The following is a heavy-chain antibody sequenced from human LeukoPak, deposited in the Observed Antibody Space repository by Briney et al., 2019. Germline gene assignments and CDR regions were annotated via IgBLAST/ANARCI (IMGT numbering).Heavy chain of an antibody. CDR1: GGSFSGYY. D-gene: IGHD3-3*01. V-gene: IGHV4-34*01. CDR2: INHSGST. Sequence: SETLSLTCAVYGGSFSGYYWSWIRQPPGKGLEWIGEINHSGSTNYNPSLKSRVTISVDTSKNQFSLKLSSVTAADTAVYYCARVGEGYDFWSGYYTGFHWFDPWGQGTLVAVSS. CDR3: ARVGEGYDFWSGYYTGFHWFDP. J-gene: IGHJ5*02.